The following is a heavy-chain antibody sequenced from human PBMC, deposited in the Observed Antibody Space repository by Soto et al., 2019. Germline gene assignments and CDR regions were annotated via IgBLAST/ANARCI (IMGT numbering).Heavy chain of an antibody. CDR1: GYTFTSYG. Sequence: ASVKVSCKASGYTFTSYGISWVRQAPGQGLEWMGWISAYNGNTNYAQKLQGRVTMTTDTSTSTAYMELRSLRSDDTAVYYRARAKSNEDDDYYYYYYMDVWGKGTTVTVSS. D-gene: IGHD1-1*01. CDR2: ISAYNGNT. CDR3: ARAKSNEDDDYYYYYYMDV. V-gene: IGHV1-18*01. J-gene: IGHJ6*03.